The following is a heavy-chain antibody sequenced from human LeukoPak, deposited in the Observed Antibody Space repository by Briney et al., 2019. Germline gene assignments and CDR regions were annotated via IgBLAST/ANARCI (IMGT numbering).Heavy chain of an antibody. CDR3: ARGAKAPEYFQH. V-gene: IGHV1-2*02. J-gene: IGHJ1*01. Sequence: VASVKVSCKASGGTFSGYAISWVRQAPGQGLEWMGWINPNSGGTNYAQKFQGRVTMTRDTSISTAYMELSRLRSDDTAVYYCARGAKAPEYFQHWGQGTLVTVSS. CDR1: GGTFSGYA. CDR2: INPNSGGT.